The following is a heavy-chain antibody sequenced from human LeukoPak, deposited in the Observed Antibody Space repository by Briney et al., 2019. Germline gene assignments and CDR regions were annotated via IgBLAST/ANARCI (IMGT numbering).Heavy chain of an antibody. D-gene: IGHD3-3*02. V-gene: IGHV3-21*01. CDR2: ISSSSKYI. J-gene: IGHJ4*02. Sequence: GGSLRLSCAASGFTFSTYSMNWVRQAPGRGLEWVSSISSSSKYIYYADSVKGRFTISRDDAKNSLSLQMNSLRAEDTAVYYCARELALTAWGQGTLVTVSS. CDR3: ARELALTA. CDR1: GFTFSTYS.